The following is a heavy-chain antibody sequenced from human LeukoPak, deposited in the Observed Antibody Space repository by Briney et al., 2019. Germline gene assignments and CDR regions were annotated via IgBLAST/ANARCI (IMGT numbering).Heavy chain of an antibody. V-gene: IGHV3-7*04. J-gene: IGHJ4*02. CDR1: GFTFSSYW. CDR2: IKQDGSEK. Sequence: GGSLRLSCAASGFTFSSYWMSWVRQAPGKGLGWVANIKQDGSEKHYAESVKGRFTISRGNAKNSLYLQMNSLIAEDTAVYYCARAIGHFDYWGQGTLVTVSS. D-gene: IGHD3-22*01. CDR3: ARAIGHFDY.